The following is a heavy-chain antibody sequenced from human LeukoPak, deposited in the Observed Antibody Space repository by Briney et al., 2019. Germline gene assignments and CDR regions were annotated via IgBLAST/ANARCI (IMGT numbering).Heavy chain of an antibody. D-gene: IGHD1/OR15-1a*01. V-gene: IGHV3-53*01. J-gene: IGHJ4*02. CDR2: IYSGGST. CDR1: GFTVSSNY. CDR3: ARERALTMVDY. Sequence: GGSLRLSCAASGFTVSSNYMSWVRQAPGKGLEWVSVIYSGGSTYYADSVKGRFTISRDNSKNTLYLQMNSLRAEDTAVYYCARERALTMVDYWGQGTLVAVSS.